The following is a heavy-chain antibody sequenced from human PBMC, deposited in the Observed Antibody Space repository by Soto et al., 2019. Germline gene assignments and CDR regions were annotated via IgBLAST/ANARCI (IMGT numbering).Heavy chain of an antibody. J-gene: IGHJ5*02. CDR2: IYYSGST. V-gene: IGHV4-39*01. D-gene: IGHD6-19*01. Sequence: QLQLQESGPGLVKPSETLSLTCTVSGGSISSSSYYWGWIRQPPGKGLEWIGSIYYSGSTYYNPSLKSRVTISVDTSKNQFSLKLSSVTAADTAVYYCARGGIAVAGTGWFDPWGQGTLVTVSS. CDR1: GGSISSSSYY. CDR3: ARGGIAVAGTGWFDP.